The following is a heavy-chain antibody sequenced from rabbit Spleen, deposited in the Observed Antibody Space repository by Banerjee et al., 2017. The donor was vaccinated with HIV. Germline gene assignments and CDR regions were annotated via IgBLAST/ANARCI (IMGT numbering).Heavy chain of an antibody. V-gene: IGHV1S45*01. CDR3: ARSTYSDYAYAFNL. Sequence: QEQLEESGGGLVKPEGSLTLTCKASGFSFSDRDVMCWVRQAPGKGLEWIACIYTSSGGTWYATWAKGRFTISKTSSTTVTLQMTSLTAADTATYFCARSTYSDYAYAFNLWGPGTLVTVS. CDR2: IYTSSGGT. J-gene: IGHJ4*01. D-gene: IGHD6-1*01. CDR1: GFSFSDRDV.